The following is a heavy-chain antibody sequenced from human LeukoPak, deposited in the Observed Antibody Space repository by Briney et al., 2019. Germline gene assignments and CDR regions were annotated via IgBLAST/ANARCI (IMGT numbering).Heavy chain of an antibody. CDR3: ARQDDSSGYPNDAFDI. J-gene: IGHJ3*02. V-gene: IGHV4-34*01. D-gene: IGHD3-22*01. CDR2: INHSGST. Sequence: SETLSLTCAVYGGSFSGYYWSWIRQPPGKGLEWIGEINHSGSTNYNPSLKSRVTISVDTSKNQFSLKLSSVTAADTAVYYCARQDDSSGYPNDAFDIWGQGTMVTVSS. CDR1: GGSFSGYY.